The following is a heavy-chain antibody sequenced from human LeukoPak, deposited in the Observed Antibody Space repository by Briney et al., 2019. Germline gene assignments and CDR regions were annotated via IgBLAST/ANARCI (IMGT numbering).Heavy chain of an antibody. J-gene: IGHJ4*02. D-gene: IGHD3-10*01. CDR3: ARDSKRYYYGSGSYPDY. CDR2: ISYDGSNK. CDR1: GFTSSSYA. Sequence: GGSLRLSCAASGFTSSSYAMHWVRQAPGKGLEWVAVISYDGSNKYYADSVKGRFTISRDNSKNTLYLQMNSLRAEDTAVYYCARDSKRYYYGSGSYPDYWGQGTLVTVSS. V-gene: IGHV3-30*04.